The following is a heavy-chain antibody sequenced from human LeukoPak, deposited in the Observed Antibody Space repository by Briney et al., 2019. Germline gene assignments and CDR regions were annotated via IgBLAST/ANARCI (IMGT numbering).Heavy chain of an antibody. Sequence: GGSLRLSCAASGFTFSSYSMNWVRQAPGKGLEWVPSISSSSSYIYYADSVKGRFTISRDNAKNSLYLQMNSLRAEDTAVYYCARDLSPRRVIAGELLYWGQGTLVTVSS. J-gene: IGHJ4*02. CDR1: GFTFSSYS. D-gene: IGHD2/OR15-2a*01. V-gene: IGHV3-21*01. CDR2: ISSSSSYI. CDR3: ARDLSPRRVIAGELLY.